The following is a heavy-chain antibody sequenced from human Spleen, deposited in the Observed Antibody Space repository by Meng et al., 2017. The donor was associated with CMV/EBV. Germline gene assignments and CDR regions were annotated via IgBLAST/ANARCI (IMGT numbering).Heavy chain of an antibody. D-gene: IGHD6-19*01. J-gene: IGHJ4*02. CDR1: GFSFNDYS. CDR3: ARGRVAVAGTGDY. V-gene: IGHV3-21*01. CDR2: ISHSSAYI. Sequence: GGSLRLSCAAPGFSFNDYSMNWVRQTPDTGLEWVSSISHSSAYIYYADSVKGRFTVSRDNAQSSLFLQMNSLRAEDTAVYYCARGRVAVAGTGDYWGQGTPVTVSS.